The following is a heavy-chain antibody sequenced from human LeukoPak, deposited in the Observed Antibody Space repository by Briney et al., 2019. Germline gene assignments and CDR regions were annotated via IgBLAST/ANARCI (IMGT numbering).Heavy chain of an antibody. V-gene: IGHV1-69*13. CDR3: ARSLVYGELYYFDY. CDR2: IIPIFGTA. J-gene: IGHJ4*02. CDR1: GGTFSSYA. D-gene: IGHD2-8*01. Sequence: ASVKVSCKASGGTFSSYAISWVRQAPGQGLEWMGGIIPIFGTANYAQKFQGRVTITADESTSTAYMELSSLRSEDTAVYYCARSLVYGELYYFDYWGQGTLVTVSS.